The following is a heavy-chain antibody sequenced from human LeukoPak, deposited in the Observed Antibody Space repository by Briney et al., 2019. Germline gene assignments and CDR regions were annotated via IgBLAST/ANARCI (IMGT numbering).Heavy chain of an antibody. V-gene: IGHV3-23*01. CDR2: ISGSGGST. J-gene: IGHJ6*02. Sequence: GGSLRLSCAASGFTFSSYAMTWVRQAPGKGLEWVSGISGSGGSTYYADSVKGRFTISRDNSKNTLYLQMNSLRAEDTAVYYCAKGVGYYYGMDVWGQGTTVTVSS. D-gene: IGHD1-26*01. CDR1: GFTFSSYA. CDR3: AKGVGYYYGMDV.